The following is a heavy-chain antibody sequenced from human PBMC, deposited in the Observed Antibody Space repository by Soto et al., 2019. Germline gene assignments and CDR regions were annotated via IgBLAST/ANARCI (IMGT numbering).Heavy chain of an antibody. D-gene: IGHD5-12*01. CDR1: GLTFSNAW. Sequence: PGGSLRLSCAATGLTFSNAWMNWVRQTPGKGPEWVGQIRSKTDGGTIFYPAPVKGRFIISRDDSTNTLYLQMNSLKTEDTAVYYCTTAHPRGPDYWGQGTLVTVSS. CDR2: IRSKTDGGTI. CDR3: TTAHPRGPDY. V-gene: IGHV3-15*01. J-gene: IGHJ4*02.